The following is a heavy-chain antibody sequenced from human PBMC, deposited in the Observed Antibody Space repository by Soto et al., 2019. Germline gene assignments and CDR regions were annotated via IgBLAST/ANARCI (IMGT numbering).Heavy chain of an antibody. D-gene: IGHD2-21*02. CDR3: ARSIVVVTALDY. Sequence: QVQLVQSGAEEKKPGASVKVSCKASGYTFTSYAMHWVRQAPGQRLEWMGWINAGNGNTKYSQKFQGRVTITRDTSASTAYMELGSLRSEGTAVYYCARSIVVVTALDYWGQGTLVTVSS. V-gene: IGHV1-3*05. J-gene: IGHJ4*02. CDR1: GYTFTSYA. CDR2: INAGNGNT.